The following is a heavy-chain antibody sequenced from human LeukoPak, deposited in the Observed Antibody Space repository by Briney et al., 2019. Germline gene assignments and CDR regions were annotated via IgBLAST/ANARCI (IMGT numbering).Heavy chain of an antibody. V-gene: IGHV4-59*08. CDR2: IYDSAST. D-gene: IGHD1-26*01. CDR1: GGSICSYY. J-gene: IGHJ3*02. Sequence: SETLSLTCTVSGGSICSYYWRWLRQPPGKGLEWIGYIYDSASTNYNPSLKSRVTISVDTSKNQFSVKLSSVTAAGTAVYYCARLGVGDAFDIWGQGTMVTVSS. CDR3: ARLGVGDAFDI.